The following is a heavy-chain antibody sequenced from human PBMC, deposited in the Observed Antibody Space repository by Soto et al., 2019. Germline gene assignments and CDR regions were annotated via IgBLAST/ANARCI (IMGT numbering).Heavy chain of an antibody. D-gene: IGHD2-15*01. Sequence: QVHLVQSGGEVRKPGASVRVSCKTSGYPFSSYDISWVRQAPGQGLEWMGWINPHNGDTNYTQTFRDRVTMTKDTSTTTVYMELRSRNSDDPAVYFGARDPVGGHVAYWGQGSLVTVSS. CDR1: GYPFSSYD. V-gene: IGHV1-18*04. J-gene: IGHJ4*02. CDR2: INPHNGDT. CDR3: ARDPVGGHVAY.